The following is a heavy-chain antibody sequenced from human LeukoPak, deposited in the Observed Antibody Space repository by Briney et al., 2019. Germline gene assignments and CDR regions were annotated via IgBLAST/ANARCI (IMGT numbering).Heavy chain of an antibody. D-gene: IGHD1-26*01. CDR1: GFTFSYYW. CDR2: IKKDGSEK. Sequence: GGSLRLSCAASGFTFSYYWMTWVRQAPGKGLEWVANIKKDGSEKYFVDSVKGRFTISRDNAKNSLYLQMNSLRAEDTAVYYCAREGGILGWGNFDCWGQGTLVTVSS. J-gene: IGHJ4*02. V-gene: IGHV3-7*01. CDR3: AREGGILGWGNFDC.